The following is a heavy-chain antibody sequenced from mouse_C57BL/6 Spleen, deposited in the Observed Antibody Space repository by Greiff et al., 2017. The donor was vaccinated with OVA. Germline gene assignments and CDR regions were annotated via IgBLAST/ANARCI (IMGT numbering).Heavy chain of an antibody. CDR1: GYTFTSYW. Sequence: QVQLKQPGAELVRPGSSVKLSCKASGYTFTSYWMDWVKQRPGQGLEWIGNIYPSDSETHYNQKFKDKATLTVDKSSSTAYMQLSSLTSEDSAVYYCARRDYGRAWFAYWGQGTLVTVSA. J-gene: IGHJ3*01. D-gene: IGHD1-1*01. CDR3: ARRDYGRAWFAY. V-gene: IGHV1-61*01. CDR2: IYPSDSET.